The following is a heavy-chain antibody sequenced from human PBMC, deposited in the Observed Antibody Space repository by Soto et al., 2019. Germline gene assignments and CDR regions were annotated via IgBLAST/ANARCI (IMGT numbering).Heavy chain of an antibody. CDR3: ARARDSSVRDALEI. CDR2: FDLENGET. CDR1: GYTLTELS. D-gene: IGHD3-22*01. V-gene: IGHV1-24*01. J-gene: IGHJ3*02. Sequence: ASVKVSCKVSGYTLTELSIHWVRQAPGEGLEWMGGFDLENGETIYAQRFQGRVTMTEESSADTPYMELSSLRSEDTAVYYCARARDSSVRDALEIWGQGTMVTVSS.